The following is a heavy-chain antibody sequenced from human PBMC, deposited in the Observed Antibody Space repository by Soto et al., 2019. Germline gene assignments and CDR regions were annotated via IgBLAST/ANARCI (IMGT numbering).Heavy chain of an antibody. CDR2: ILYDGSDK. CDR3: AKSGGGFGDCVHH. CDR1: GFTFSSYG. J-gene: IGHJ5*02. Sequence: GGSLRLSCAASGFTFSSYGMHWVRQAPGKGLEWVTGILYDGSDKYYADSVKGRFTISRENSKNTLYLQMNSLRTEDSSVYYCAKSGGGFGDCVHHCGQGTPVTVSS. V-gene: IGHV3-30*18. D-gene: IGHD3-16*01.